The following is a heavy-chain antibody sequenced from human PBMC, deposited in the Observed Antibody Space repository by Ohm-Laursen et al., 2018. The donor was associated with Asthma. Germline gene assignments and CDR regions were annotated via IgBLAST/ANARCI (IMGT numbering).Heavy chain of an antibody. Sequence: SLRLSCSASGFTFRSSWMSWLRQAPGKGLEWLGNIKPDGSETYYVDSVRGRFTISRDNAENSLYLQLNSLRAEDTAVYYCARDLQDIVATFRYYYYYGMDVWGQGTTVTVSS. CDR1: GFTFRSSW. D-gene: IGHD5-12*01. CDR2: IKPDGSET. CDR3: ARDLQDIVATFRYYYYYGMDV. J-gene: IGHJ6*02. V-gene: IGHV3-7*01.